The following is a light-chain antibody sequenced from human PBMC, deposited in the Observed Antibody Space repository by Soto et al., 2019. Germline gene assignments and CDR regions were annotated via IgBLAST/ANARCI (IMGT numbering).Light chain of an antibody. CDR1: SSDVSGYTY. V-gene: IGLV2-14*01. Sequence: QSALTQPASVSGSPGQSITISCTGTSSDVSGYTYVSWYQQHPGKAPKLMIYELTNRPSGVSNRFSGSKSGNTASLTISGLQAEDEADYYCTSYTSSSNLVVFGGGTKVTVL. J-gene: IGLJ2*01. CDR2: ELT. CDR3: TSYTSSSNLVV.